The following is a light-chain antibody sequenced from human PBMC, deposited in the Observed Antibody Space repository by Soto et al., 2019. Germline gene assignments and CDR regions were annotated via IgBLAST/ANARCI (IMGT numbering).Light chain of an antibody. J-gene: IGLJ2*01. V-gene: IGLV6-57*04. CDR2: EDT. Sequence: NFMLTPPHSVSESPGKTVTISCTRSSGSISSNYVHWYQQRPGIAPTTLIYEDTQRHPGVPDRLAGSTDGSSNSDTLTVPGLQSWDDAAHSCQSYDSRTVVLGGGTKL. CDR3: QSYDSRTVV. CDR1: SGSISSNY.